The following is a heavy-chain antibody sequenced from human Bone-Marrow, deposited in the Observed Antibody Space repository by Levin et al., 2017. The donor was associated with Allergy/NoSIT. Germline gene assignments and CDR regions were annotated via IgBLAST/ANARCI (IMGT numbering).Heavy chain of an antibody. CDR2: IFHNGRA. V-gene: IGHV4-4*02. Sequence: GSLRLSCTVSGVSISSGNWWTWVRQSPGKGLEWIAEIFHNGRANYNPALNSPVTILVDKSKNQFSLKVTSVTAADTAIYYCARHITRSTGWFDPWGQGSLVTVSS. J-gene: IGHJ5*02. D-gene: IGHD1-14*01. CDR1: GVSISSGNW. CDR3: ARHITRSTGWFDP.